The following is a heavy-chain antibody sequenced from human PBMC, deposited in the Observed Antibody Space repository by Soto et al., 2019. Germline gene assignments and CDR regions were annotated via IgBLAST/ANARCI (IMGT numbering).Heavy chain of an antibody. CDR3: ARAPYYGSGTYYYYALDL. CDR2: ISGTAGTI. V-gene: IGHV3-11*01. Sequence: GGSLRLSCEASGITFSDHYMTWIRQAPGKGLEWISYISGTAGTIYYADSVKGRFTISRDNAKNSLFLQLTSLTAEDTAVYYCARAPYYGSGTYYYYALDLWGQGTTVT. CDR1: GITFSDHY. J-gene: IGHJ6*02. D-gene: IGHD3-10*01.